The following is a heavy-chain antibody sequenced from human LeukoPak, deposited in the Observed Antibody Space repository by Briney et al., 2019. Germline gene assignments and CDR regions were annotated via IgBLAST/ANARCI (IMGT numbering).Heavy chain of an antibody. CDR3: ARVMGTINLYFDY. V-gene: IGHV4-61*01. CDR2: IYYSGST. CDR1: GGSVSSGSYY. J-gene: IGHJ4*02. Sequence: SETLSLTCTVSGGSVSSGSYYWSWIRQPPGKGLEWIGYIYYSGSTNHNPSLKSRVTISVDTSMNQFSLKLSSVTTADTAVYYCARVMGTINLYFDYWGEGTLVTVSS. D-gene: IGHD5-24*01.